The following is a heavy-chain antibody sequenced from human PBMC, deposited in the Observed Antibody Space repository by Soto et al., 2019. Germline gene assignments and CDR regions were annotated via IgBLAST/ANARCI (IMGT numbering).Heavy chain of an antibody. J-gene: IGHJ4*02. CDR1: GGSISTYY. CDR2: INHSGGT. D-gene: IGHD3-22*01. Sequence: SETLSLTCTVSGGSISTYYWSWIRQPPGKGLEWIGYINHSGGTSYNPSIKSRVTISVDTSKSQFSLKLTSVTAADTAVYYCARLGFYFDSCAYDYWGQGTLVTVSS. V-gene: IGHV4-59*08. CDR3: ARLGFYFDSCAYDY.